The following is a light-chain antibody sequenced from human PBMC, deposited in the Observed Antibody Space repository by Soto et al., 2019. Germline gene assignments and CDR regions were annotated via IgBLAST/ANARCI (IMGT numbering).Light chain of an antibody. CDR3: QQYSIWRT. J-gene: IGKJ1*01. Sequence: DIVMTQSPANLSLSPGERATLSCRASESVSSNLAWYQQKAGQAPRLLIYGASTRATGIPARFSGSGSGTDFTLTISSLQSEDFAVYYCQQYSIWRTFGQGTKVDI. CDR1: ESVSSN. V-gene: IGKV3-15*01. CDR2: GAS.